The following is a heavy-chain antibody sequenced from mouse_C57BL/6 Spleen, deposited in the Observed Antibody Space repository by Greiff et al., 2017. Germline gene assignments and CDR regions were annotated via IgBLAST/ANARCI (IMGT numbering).Heavy chain of an antibody. CDR3: ARGNLITTVVAFDY. CDR1: GYTFTSYT. D-gene: IGHD1-1*01. CDR2: INPSSGYT. J-gene: IGHJ2*01. V-gene: IGHV1-4*01. Sequence: QVQLKESGAELARPGASVKMSCKASGYTFTSYTMHWVKQRPGQGLEWIGYINPSSGYTKYNQKFKDKATLTADKSSSTAYMQLSSLTSEDSAVYYCARGNLITTVVAFDYWGQGTTLTVSS.